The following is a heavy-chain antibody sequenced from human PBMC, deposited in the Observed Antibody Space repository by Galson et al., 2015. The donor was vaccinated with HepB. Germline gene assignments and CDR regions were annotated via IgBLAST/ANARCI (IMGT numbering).Heavy chain of an antibody. V-gene: IGHV3-48*03. J-gene: IGHJ3*02. CDR2: ISSSGSTI. CDR1: GFTFSSYE. CDR3: AGQAARLHDAFDI. Sequence: SLRLSCAASGFTFSSYEMNWVRQAPGKGLEWVSYISSSGSTIYYADSVKGRFTISRDNAKNSLYLQMNSLRAEDTAVYYCAGQAARLHDAFDIWGQGTMVTVSS. D-gene: IGHD6-6*01.